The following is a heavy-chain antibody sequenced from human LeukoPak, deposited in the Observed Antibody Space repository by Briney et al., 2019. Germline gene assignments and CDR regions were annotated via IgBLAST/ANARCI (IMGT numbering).Heavy chain of an antibody. D-gene: IGHD4-17*01. Sequence: PGGSLRLSCAASGFTFDDYAMYWVRQAPGKGLEWVSGISRNSGSIGYADSVKGRFTISRDNAKDFLYLQMNSLRAEDTALYYCAKANHYGDYLDYWGQGTLVTVSS. J-gene: IGHJ4*02. CDR1: GFTFDDYA. CDR3: AKANHYGDYLDY. V-gene: IGHV3-9*01. CDR2: ISRNSGSI.